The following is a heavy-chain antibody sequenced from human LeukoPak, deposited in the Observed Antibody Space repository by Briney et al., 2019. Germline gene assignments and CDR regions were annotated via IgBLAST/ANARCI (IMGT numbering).Heavy chain of an antibody. CDR1: GYTFTSYY. CDR3: AREDIGEWPTWDV. D-gene: IGHD3-10*01. Sequence: ASVKVSCKASGYTFTSYYMHWVRQAPGQGLEWMGWISAYNGNTNYAQKLQGRVTMTTDTSTSTAYMELRSLRSDDTAVYYCAREDIGEWPTWDVWGQGTTVTVSS. V-gene: IGHV1-18*04. CDR2: ISAYNGNT. J-gene: IGHJ6*02.